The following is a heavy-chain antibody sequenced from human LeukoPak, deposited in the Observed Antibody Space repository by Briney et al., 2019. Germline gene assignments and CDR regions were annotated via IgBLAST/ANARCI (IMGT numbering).Heavy chain of an antibody. V-gene: IGHV3-48*03. CDR3: AREGSWYYY. Sequence: GGSLRLSCAASGFTFSSYEMNWVRQAPGKGLEWVSYISSSGSTIYYADSVKGRFTISRDNAKNSLYLQMNNLRAEDTAVYYCAREGSWYYYWGQGTLVTVSS. CDR2: ISSSGSTI. D-gene: IGHD6-13*01. CDR1: GFTFSSYE. J-gene: IGHJ4*02.